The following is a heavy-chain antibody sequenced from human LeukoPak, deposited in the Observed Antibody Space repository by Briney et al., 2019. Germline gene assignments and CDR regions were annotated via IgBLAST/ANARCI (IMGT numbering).Heavy chain of an antibody. J-gene: IGHJ4*02. CDR2: ISSSSSTI. D-gene: IGHD3-9*01. CDR1: GFTFSSYS. Sequence: GGSLRLSCAASGFTFSSYSMNWVRQAPGKGLEWVSYISSSSSTIYYADSVKGRFTISRENSKNTLYLQMNSLRAEDTAVYYCAKPYYDILTGYYNAYFDYWGQGTLVTVSS. CDR3: AKPYYDILTGYYNAYFDY. V-gene: IGHV3-48*01.